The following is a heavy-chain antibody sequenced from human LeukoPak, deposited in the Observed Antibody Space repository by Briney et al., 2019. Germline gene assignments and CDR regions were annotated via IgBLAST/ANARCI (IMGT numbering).Heavy chain of an antibody. J-gene: IGHJ4*02. CDR3: ASLAGLDY. CDR1: GFTFSSSS. D-gene: IGHD3-10*01. V-gene: IGHV3-21*05. Sequence: GGSLRLSCAASGFTFSSSSMNWIRQAPGKGLEWVSYISIRSSHIYYADSVKGRFTISRDNAKNSLYLQMNSLRAEDTAVYYCASLAGLDYWGQGTLVTVSS. CDR2: ISIRSSHI.